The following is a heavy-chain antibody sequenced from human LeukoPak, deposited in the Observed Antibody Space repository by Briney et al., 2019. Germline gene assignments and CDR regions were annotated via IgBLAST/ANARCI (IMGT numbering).Heavy chain of an antibody. CDR2: LFSGGST. CDR1: GSTVSTNY. Sequence: GGSLRLSCAASGSTVSTNYMNWVRQAPGKGLEWVSVLFSGGSTYYAGSVKGRFTISRDNSKNTVYLQMNSLRAEDTAVYYCARDRTPATRGFDIWGQGTMVTVSS. V-gene: IGHV3-66*01. CDR3: ARDRTPATRGFDI. D-gene: IGHD1-26*01. J-gene: IGHJ3*02.